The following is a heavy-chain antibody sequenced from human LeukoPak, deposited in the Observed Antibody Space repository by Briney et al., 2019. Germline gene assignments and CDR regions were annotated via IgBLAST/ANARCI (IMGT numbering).Heavy chain of an antibody. J-gene: IGHJ5*02. V-gene: IGHV1-69*02. CDR1: GGTFSSYT. CDR3: ARGAADYDFWSGSMDWFDP. D-gene: IGHD3-3*01. CDR2: IIPILGIA. Sequence: SVKVSCKASGGTFSSYTISWVRQAPGQGLEWMGRIIPILGIANYAQKFQGRVTITADKSTSTAYMELSSLRSEDTAVYYCARGAADYDFWSGSMDWFDPWGQGTPVTVS.